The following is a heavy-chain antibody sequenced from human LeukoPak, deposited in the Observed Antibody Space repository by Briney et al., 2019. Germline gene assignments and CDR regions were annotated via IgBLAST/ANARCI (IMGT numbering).Heavy chain of an antibody. CDR2: INPNSGGT. Sequence: GASVKVSCKASGYTFTGYYMHWVRQAPGQGLEWMGRINPNSGGTNYAQKFQGRVTMTRDTSISTAYMELSSLRSEDTAVYYCARGGGPDYGDYVGLAWGQGSLVTVSS. V-gene: IGHV1-2*06. CDR1: GYTFTGYY. J-gene: IGHJ5*02. D-gene: IGHD4-17*01. CDR3: ARGGGPDYGDYVGLA.